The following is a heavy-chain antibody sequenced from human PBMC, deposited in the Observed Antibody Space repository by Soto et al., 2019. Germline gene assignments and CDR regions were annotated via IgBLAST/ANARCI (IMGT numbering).Heavy chain of an antibody. CDR3: ARGGSSSWYFDY. V-gene: IGHV4-59*01. J-gene: IGHJ4*02. D-gene: IGHD6-13*01. Sequence: SETLSLTCTVSGGSISSYYWSWIRQPPGKGLEWIGYIYYSGSTNYNPSLKSRVTISVDTSKNQFSLKLSSVTAADTAVYYCARGGSSSWYFDYWGQGTLVTVSS. CDR1: GGSISSYY. CDR2: IYYSGST.